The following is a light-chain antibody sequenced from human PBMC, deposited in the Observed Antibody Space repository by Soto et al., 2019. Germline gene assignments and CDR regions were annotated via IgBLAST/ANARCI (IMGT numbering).Light chain of an antibody. CDR2: AAS. V-gene: IGKV1-8*01. Sequence: AIVLTQSPATLSVSPGERVTLSCRASQGISRYLAWYQQKPGKAPRLLIYAASTLQSGVPSRFSGSGSGTDFTLTISSLEPEDFAVYYCQQCGSSPRTFGQGTKVDIK. CDR1: QGISRY. J-gene: IGKJ1*01. CDR3: QQCGSSPRT.